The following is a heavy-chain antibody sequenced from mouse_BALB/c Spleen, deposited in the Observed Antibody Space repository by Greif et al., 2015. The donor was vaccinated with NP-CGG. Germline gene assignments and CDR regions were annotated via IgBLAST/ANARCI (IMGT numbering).Heavy chain of an antibody. CDR2: ISSGSSTI. CDR1: GFTFSSFG. V-gene: IGHV5-17*02. D-gene: IGHD2-10*02. CDR3: ARRYGNVREWYFDV. Sequence: EVQGVESGGGLVQPGGSRKLSCAASGFTFSSFGMHWVRQAPEKGLEWVAYISSGSSTIYYADTVKGRFTISRDNPKNTLFLQMTSLRSEDTAMYYCARRYGNVREWYFDVWGAGTTVTVSS. J-gene: IGHJ1*01.